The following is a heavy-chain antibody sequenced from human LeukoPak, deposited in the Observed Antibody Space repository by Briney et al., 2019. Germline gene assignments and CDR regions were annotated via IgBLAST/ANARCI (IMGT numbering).Heavy chain of an antibody. CDR3: ARADSSGYYEGVVDY. D-gene: IGHD3-22*01. CDR1: GYAFTGYY. Sequence: ASVKVSCKASGYAFTGYYMHWVRQAPGQGLEWMGRINPNSGGTNYAQKFQGRVTMTRDMSISTAYMELSRLRSDDTAVYYCARADSSGYYEGVVDYWGQGTLVTVSS. CDR2: INPNSGGT. V-gene: IGHV1-2*06. J-gene: IGHJ4*02.